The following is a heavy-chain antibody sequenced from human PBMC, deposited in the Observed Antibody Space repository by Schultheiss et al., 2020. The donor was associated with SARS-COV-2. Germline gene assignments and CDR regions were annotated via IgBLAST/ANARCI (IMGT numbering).Heavy chain of an antibody. Sequence: SETLSLTCTVSGGSISSGGYYWSWIRQPPGKGLEWIGYIYYSGSTYYNPSLKSRVTISVDTSKNQFSLKLSSVTAADTAVYYCARGGIAVAVVYYGMDVWGQGTTVTVSS. CDR3: ARGGIAVAVVYYGMDV. CDR1: GGSISSGGYY. CDR2: IYYSGST. V-gene: IGHV4-31*03. J-gene: IGHJ6*02. D-gene: IGHD6-19*01.